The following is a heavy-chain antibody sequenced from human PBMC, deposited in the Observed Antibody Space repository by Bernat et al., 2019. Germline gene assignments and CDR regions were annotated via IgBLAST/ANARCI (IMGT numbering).Heavy chain of an antibody. CDR3: ARGMCSGGSCGYPVDFFDI. J-gene: IGHJ3*02. D-gene: IGHD2-15*01. Sequence: QLQLQESGSGLVKPSQTLSLTCTVPGGSISSDYYSWNWIRQPPGQGLEWIGYIYHSGGTYYSPSLKSRVIISIDRSKNQFSLKLTSVTAADTAVYYCARGMCSGGSCGYPVDFFDIWGQGTMVTVSS. CDR2: IYHSGGT. CDR1: GGSISSDYYS. V-gene: IGHV4-30-2*01.